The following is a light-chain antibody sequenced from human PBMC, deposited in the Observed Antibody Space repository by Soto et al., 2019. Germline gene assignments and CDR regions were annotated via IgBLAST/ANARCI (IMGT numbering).Light chain of an antibody. CDR2: AAS. CDR3: QQYSTSRT. V-gene: IGKV3D-20*01. Sequence: EIVFTQSPVTLSLSPGERATLSCGASQSVGSSYLAWYQQKPGLAPRLRIYAASIRATGIPDRFSGSGSGADFTLTISRLEPEDFALYYCQQYSTSRTFGQGTNVDIK. J-gene: IGKJ1*01. CDR1: QSVGSSY.